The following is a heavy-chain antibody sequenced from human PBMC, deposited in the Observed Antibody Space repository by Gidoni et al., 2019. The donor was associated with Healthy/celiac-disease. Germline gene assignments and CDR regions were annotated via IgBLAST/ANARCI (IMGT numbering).Heavy chain of an antibody. J-gene: IGHJ5*02. Sequence: EVQLLESGGGLVQPGGPLRPSCAPSGFTFSSHAMSWVRQAPGKALEWVSGSSGSGGSTDYADSVKDRFTISRDNSKNSLYLRMNSLSAEDTAVYYCAKDSPYCSGGSCYSEWFDPWGQGTLVTVSS. CDR3: AKDSPYCSGGSCYSEWFDP. CDR2: SSGSGGST. CDR1: GFTFSSHA. D-gene: IGHD2-15*01. V-gene: IGHV3-23*01.